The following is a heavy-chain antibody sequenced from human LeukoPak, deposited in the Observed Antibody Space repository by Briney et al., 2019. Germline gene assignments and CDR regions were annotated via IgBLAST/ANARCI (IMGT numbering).Heavy chain of an antibody. Sequence: ASVKVSCKTSGGTFTNYDINWVRQATGQGLEWMGWLNPNNGKTGYEQKFQGRVTITRDTSISTAYMELSSLRSEDTGVYYCARRARDCSRTSCFNYYYYTDVWGKGTTVTVSS. CDR3: ARRARDCSRTSCFNYYYYTDV. CDR1: GGTFTNYD. CDR2: LNPNNGKT. D-gene: IGHD2-2*01. J-gene: IGHJ6*03. V-gene: IGHV1-8*03.